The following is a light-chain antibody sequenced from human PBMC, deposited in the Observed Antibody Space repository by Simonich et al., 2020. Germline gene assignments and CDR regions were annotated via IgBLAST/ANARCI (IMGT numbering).Light chain of an antibody. V-gene: IGLV2-14*01. J-gene: IGLJ3*02. Sequence: QSALTQPASVSGSPGQSTTISCTGTSSDVGGYNYVSWYQQHPGKAPTLMIYDVSKRPSGVSNRFSGSKSGNTASLTISGLQAEDEADYYCSSYTSSSTWVFGGGTKLTVL. CDR1: SSDVGGYNY. CDR3: SSYTSSSTWV. CDR2: DVS.